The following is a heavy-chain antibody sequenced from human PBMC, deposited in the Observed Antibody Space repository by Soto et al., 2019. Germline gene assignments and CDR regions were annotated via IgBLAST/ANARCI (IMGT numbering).Heavy chain of an antibody. J-gene: IGHJ5*02. Sequence: QVHLVESGGGVVQPGRSLRLSCAAAGIPFSSFGMHWVRQGPGKGLEWVAGISHTGSNQYYSDSVKGRFTISKNNSKNTLYLKMDSLRPEATAVYYCAKDLLTSPLPWGQGTLVTVSS. CDR2: ISHTGSNQ. D-gene: IGHD2-8*02. CDR1: GIPFSSFG. CDR3: AKDLLTSPLP. V-gene: IGHV3-30*18.